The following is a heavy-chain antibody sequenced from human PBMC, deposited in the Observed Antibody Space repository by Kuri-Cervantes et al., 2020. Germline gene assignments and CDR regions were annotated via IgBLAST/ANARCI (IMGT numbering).Heavy chain of an antibody. CDR3: ARVPLEDYYDSSGYGN. CDR2: IIPILGIA. Sequence: SVKVSCNASGGTFSSYTISWVRQAPGQGLEWMGRIIPILGIANYAQKFQSRVTITADESTSTAYMELSSLRSEDTAVYYCARVPLEDYYDSSGYGNWGQGTLVTVSS. J-gene: IGHJ4*02. V-gene: IGHV1-69*02. CDR1: GGTFSSYT. D-gene: IGHD3-22*01.